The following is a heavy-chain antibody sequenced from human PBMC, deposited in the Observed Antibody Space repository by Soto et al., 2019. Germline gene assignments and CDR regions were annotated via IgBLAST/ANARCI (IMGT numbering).Heavy chain of an antibody. Sequence: GGSLRLSCAASGFIFSNYWMHWVRQAPGKGLVWVSRINTDGSTTTYADSVKGRFTISRDNAKSTLYLQMNSLRAEDTAVYFCLTDAFGPRDQWGPGTLVTVSS. D-gene: IGHD3-10*01. J-gene: IGHJ4*01. CDR2: INTDGSTT. CDR1: GFIFSNYW. CDR3: LTDAFGPRDQ. V-gene: IGHV3-74*01.